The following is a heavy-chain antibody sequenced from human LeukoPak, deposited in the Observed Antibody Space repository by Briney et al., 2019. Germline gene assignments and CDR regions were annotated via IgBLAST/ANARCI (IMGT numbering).Heavy chain of an antibody. J-gene: IGHJ4*02. D-gene: IGHD6-13*01. CDR2: INPNSGGT. Sequence: GASVKVSCKASGYTFTAYYLYWVRQAPGQGLEWMGRINPNSGGTDYAQKSQGRVTMTRDTSISTAYMELSSLRSDDTAVYYCAIGMAAAGTFEYWGQGTLVTVSS. V-gene: IGHV1-2*06. CDR3: AIGMAAAGTFEY. CDR1: GYTFTAYY.